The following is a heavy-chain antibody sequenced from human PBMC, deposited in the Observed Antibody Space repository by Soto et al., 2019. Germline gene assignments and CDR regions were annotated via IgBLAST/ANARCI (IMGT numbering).Heavy chain of an antibody. J-gene: IGHJ4*02. CDR3: AHLRDRVTTDY. CDR2: IYWDNDK. V-gene: IGHV2-5*02. D-gene: IGHD4-17*01. CDR1: GFSLSTSGVG. Sequence: QITLKESGPALVKPTQTLTLTCTFSGFSLSTSGVGVGWIRQPPGKALEWLALIYWDNDKRYSPSLKSRLTIPKDTPKTQVVLAMTNLDPVDTATYYCAHLRDRVTTDYWGQGTLVTVSS.